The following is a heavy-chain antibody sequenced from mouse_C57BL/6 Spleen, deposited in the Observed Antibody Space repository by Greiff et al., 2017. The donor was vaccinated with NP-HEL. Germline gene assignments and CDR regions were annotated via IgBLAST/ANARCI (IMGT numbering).Heavy chain of an antibody. V-gene: IGHV1-82*01. CDR2: IYPGDGDT. CDR3: ARLSPYYYAMDY. Sequence: VQLQQSGPELVKPGASVKISCKASGYAFSSSWMNWVKQRPGKGLEWIGRIYPGDGDTNYNGKFKGKATLTADKSSSTAYMQLSSLTSEDSAVYFCARLSPYYYAMDYWGQGTSVTVSS. J-gene: IGHJ4*01. CDR1: GYAFSSSW.